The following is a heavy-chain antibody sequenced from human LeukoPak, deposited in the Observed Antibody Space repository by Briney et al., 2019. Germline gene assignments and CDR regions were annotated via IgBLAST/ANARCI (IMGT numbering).Heavy chain of an antibody. Sequence: NPSETLSLTCAVYGGSFSGYYWSWIRQPPGKGLEWIGEINHSGSTNYNPSLKSRVTISVDTSKNQFSLKLSSVTAADTAVYYCARSEQELVGYAFDIWGQGTMVTVSS. D-gene: IGHD1-26*01. CDR3: ARSEQELVGYAFDI. CDR1: GGSFSGYY. V-gene: IGHV4-34*01. CDR2: INHSGST. J-gene: IGHJ3*02.